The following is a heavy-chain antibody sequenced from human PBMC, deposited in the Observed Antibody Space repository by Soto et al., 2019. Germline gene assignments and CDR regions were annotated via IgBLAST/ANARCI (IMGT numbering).Heavy chain of an antibody. V-gene: IGHV1-69*12. CDR3: SRYNDRPQLGGNYYYILDV. D-gene: IGHD1-20*01. CDR2: IMPVFRTP. CDR1: GGTFRTAA. Sequence: QVQLEQSGAEVKKPGSSVKVSCKASGGTFRTAAISWVRQAPGQGLEWMGGIMPVFRTPDYAQKFQGRVTITADESTNPAYMELSGLRSDDTAVYYCSRYNDRPQLGGNYYYILDVWGQGTTITVSS. J-gene: IGHJ6*02.